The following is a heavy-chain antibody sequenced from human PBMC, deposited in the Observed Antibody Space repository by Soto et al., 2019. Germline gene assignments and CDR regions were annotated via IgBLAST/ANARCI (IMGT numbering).Heavy chain of an antibody. V-gene: IGHV1-69*06. CDR2: LIPLFGTT. CDR3: ARGPNWGYRFDS. D-gene: IGHD7-27*01. CDR1: GGPFSGHA. J-gene: IGHJ4*02. Sequence: QVQLVQSGAEVKKPGSSVKVSCEASGGPFSGHAISWVRQAPGQGPEWMGGLIPLFGTTQHAQNFQDRLTITADKSTSTAYMELTRLRFEDPAIYYCARGPNWGYRFDSWGQGTLVTVSS.